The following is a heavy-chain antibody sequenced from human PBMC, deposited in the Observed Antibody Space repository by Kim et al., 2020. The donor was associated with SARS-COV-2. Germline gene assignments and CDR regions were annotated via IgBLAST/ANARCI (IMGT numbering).Heavy chain of an antibody. CDR1: GFTFSSYS. CDR3: ARDQYYDSSGVRRYDRSIYYYGMDV. J-gene: IGHJ6*02. Sequence: GGSLRLSCAASGFTFSSYSMNWVRQAPGKGLEWVSSISSSSSHIYYADSVKGRFTISRDNAKNSLYLQMNSLRAEDTAVYYCARDQYYDSSGVRRYDRSIYYYGMDVWGQGTTVTVSS. CDR2: ISSSSSHI. D-gene: IGHD3-22*01. V-gene: IGHV3-21*01.